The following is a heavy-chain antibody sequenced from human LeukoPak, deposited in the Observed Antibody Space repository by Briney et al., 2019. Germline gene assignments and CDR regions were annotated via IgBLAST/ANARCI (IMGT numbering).Heavy chain of an antibody. V-gene: IGHV4-39*01. D-gene: IGHD6-19*01. J-gene: IGHJ4*02. CDR1: GGSISSSSYY. CDR3: AVTSGWYLGSRDLWY. Sequence: KPSETLSLTCTVSGGSISSSSYYWGWIRQPPGKGLEWIGSIYYSGSTYYNPSLKSRVTISVDTSKTQFSLKLSSVTAADTAVYYCAVTSGWYLGSRDLWYWGQGTLVPVSS. CDR2: IYYSGST.